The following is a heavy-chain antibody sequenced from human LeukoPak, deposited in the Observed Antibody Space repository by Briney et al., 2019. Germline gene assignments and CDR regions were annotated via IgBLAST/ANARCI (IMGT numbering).Heavy chain of an antibody. Sequence: SSETLSLTCTVSGGSISSYYWSWVRQAPGKGLEWVANIKQDGSEKYYVDSVKGRFTISRDNAKNSLYLQMNSLRAEDTAVYYCARVSYDYVWGSYRYTGGGRDYWGQGTLVTVSS. V-gene: IGHV3-7*01. J-gene: IGHJ4*02. CDR3: ARVSYDYVWGSYRYTGGGRDY. CDR2: IKQDGSEK. CDR1: GGSISSYY. D-gene: IGHD3-16*02.